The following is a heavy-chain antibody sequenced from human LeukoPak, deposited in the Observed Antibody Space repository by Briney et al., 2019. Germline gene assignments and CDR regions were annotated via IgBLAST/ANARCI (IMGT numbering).Heavy chain of an antibody. Sequence: PSQTLSLTCTVSGGSISSGGFYWSWIRQHPGKGLEWIGYIYYSGSTYYNPSLKRRVTISVATSKTQFSLKLNSVTATDTAVYYCARAGAAAGTGNWFDPWGQGTLVTVSS. CDR2: IYYSGST. CDR1: GGSISSGGFY. V-gene: IGHV4-31*03. CDR3: ARAGAAAGTGNWFDP. D-gene: IGHD6-13*01. J-gene: IGHJ5*02.